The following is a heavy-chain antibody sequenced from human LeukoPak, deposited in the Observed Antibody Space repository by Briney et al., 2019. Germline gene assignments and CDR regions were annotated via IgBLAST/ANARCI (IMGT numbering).Heavy chain of an antibody. CDR1: GFTFSSYA. J-gene: IGHJ6*03. D-gene: IGHD6-19*01. CDR2: ISGSGGST. CDR3: PKDPGQWLVRTYMDV. Sequence: GGSLRLSCAASGFTFSSYAMSWVRQAPGKGLEWVSAISGSGGSTYYADSVKGRFTISRDNSKNTLYLQMNSLRAEDTAVYYCPKDPGQWLVRTYMDVWGKGTTVTVSS. V-gene: IGHV3-23*01.